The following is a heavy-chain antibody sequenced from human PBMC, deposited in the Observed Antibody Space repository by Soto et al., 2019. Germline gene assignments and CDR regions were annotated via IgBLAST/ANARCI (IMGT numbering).Heavy chain of an antibody. V-gene: IGHV1-24*01. CDR3: ATPYYYGSGPPYYFDY. D-gene: IGHD3-10*01. J-gene: IGHJ4*02. CDR2: FDPEDGET. CDR1: GYTLTELS. Sequence: GASVKVSCKVSGYTLTELSMHWVRQAPGKGLEWMGGFDPEDGETIYAQKFQGRVTMTEDTSTDTAYMELSSLRSEDTAVYYCATPYYYGSGPPYYFDYWGQGTLVTVSS.